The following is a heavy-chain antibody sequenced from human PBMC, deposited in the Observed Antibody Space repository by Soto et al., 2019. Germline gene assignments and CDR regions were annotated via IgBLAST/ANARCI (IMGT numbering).Heavy chain of an antibody. CDR3: ARYYSYQRAMDV. CDR2: ISYDGSHK. CDR1: GFTFSNFA. Sequence: LRLSCAASGFTFSNFAMYWVRQAPGKGLEWVTVISYDGSHKYYADSVKGRFTISRDNSKNTLYLQMNTLRAEDSAVYFCARYYSYQRAMDVWGQGTTVTVSS. D-gene: IGHD3-10*01. V-gene: IGHV3-30-3*01. J-gene: IGHJ6*02.